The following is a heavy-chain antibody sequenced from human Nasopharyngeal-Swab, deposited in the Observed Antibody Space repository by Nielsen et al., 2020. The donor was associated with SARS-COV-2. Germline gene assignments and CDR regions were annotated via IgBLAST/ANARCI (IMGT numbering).Heavy chain of an antibody. CDR3: ARGFIVATIFHYYYYMDV. J-gene: IGHJ6*03. CDR2: MNPNSGNT. V-gene: IGHV1-8*01. CDR1: GYTFTRYD. Sequence: SVKVSCKASGYTFTRYDIIWVRQATGQGLEWMGWMNPNSGNTGYAQKFQGRVTMTRNTSISTAYMELSSLRSEDTAVYYCARGFIVATIFHYYYYMDVWGQGTTVTVSS. D-gene: IGHD5-12*01.